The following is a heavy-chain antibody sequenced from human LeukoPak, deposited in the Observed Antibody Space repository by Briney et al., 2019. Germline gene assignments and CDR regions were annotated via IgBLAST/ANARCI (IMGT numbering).Heavy chain of an antibody. D-gene: IGHD4/OR15-4a*01. J-gene: IGHJ4*02. CDR1: GFTFSTYW. Sequence: GGSLRLSCAASGFTFSTYWMSWVRQAPGRGLELVANIKQDGSEKYYVDSVKGRLTISRDNAKNSLHLEMNSLRAEDTAVYYCARALVGDGASAYWGRGTLVTVS. V-gene: IGHV3-7*05. CDR2: IKQDGSEK. CDR3: ARALVGDGASAY.